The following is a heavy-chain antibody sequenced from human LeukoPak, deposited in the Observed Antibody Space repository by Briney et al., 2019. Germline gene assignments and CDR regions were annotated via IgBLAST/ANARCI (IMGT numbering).Heavy chain of an antibody. D-gene: IGHD7-27*01. CDR3: ARTLPGSYSDC. CDR2: IFSGGST. V-gene: IGHV3-53*01. CDR1: GFSVSSNY. Sequence: GGALRLSCAASGFSVSSNYMSWVRQAPGKGLEWVSVIFSGGSTYYADSAKGRFTISRGDSKNTVYLQLNSLRAEDTAVYYCARTLPGSYSDCWGQGTLVAVS. J-gene: IGHJ4*02.